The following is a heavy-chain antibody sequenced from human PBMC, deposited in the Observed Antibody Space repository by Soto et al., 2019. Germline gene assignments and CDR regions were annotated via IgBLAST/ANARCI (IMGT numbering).Heavy chain of an antibody. CDR1: CFTVSSNY. J-gene: IGHJ4*02. V-gene: IGHV3-53*01. Sequence: GGSLRLSCAASCFTVSSNYMNCVRQAPWEGLEWVSIIYSDGTTSYADSVKGRFTISRDNFKNTLHLQMNSLRAEDTAVYYCASLSNWGQGTLVTLSS. CDR3: ASLSN. D-gene: IGHD6-6*01. CDR2: IYSDGTT.